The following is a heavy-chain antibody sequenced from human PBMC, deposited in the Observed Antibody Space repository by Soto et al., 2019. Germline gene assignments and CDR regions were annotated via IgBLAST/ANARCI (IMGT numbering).Heavy chain of an antibody. Sequence: GGSLRLSCAASGFTFSSYSMNWVRQAPGKGLEWVSYISSSSSTIYYADSVKGRFTIYRDNAKNSLYLQMNSLRAEDTAVYYCARAVGRLFYYFDYWGQGTLVTVSS. CDR2: ISSSSSTI. J-gene: IGHJ4*02. CDR3: ARAVGRLFYYFDY. V-gene: IGHV3-48*01. CDR1: GFTFSSYS. D-gene: IGHD3-22*01.